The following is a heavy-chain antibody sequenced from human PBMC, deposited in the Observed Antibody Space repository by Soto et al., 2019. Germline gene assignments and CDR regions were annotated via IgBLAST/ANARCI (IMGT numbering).Heavy chain of an antibody. D-gene: IGHD6-6*01. CDR2: IIPIFGTA. CDR3: ARVGAARFTNYYYGMDV. J-gene: IGHJ6*02. CDR1: GGTFSSYA. V-gene: IGHV1-69*01. Sequence: ASVKVSCKASGGTFSSYAISWVRQAPGQGLEWMGGIIPIFGTANYAQKFQGRVTITADESTSTAYMELSSLRSEDTAVYYCARVGAARFTNYYYGMDVWGQGTTVTVSS.